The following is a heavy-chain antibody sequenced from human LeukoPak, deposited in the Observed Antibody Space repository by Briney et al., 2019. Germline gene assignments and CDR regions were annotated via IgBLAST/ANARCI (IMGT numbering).Heavy chain of an antibody. V-gene: IGHV3-21*04. CDR2: IRSTSNYI. CDR1: GFTFTTYS. Sequence: GGSLRLSCATSGFTFTTYSTHWVRHAPEEGREWVSSIRSTSNYICYADSVTGLFTISRDNSRKTVQLQMNSVRAEDTAVYYCAKSYDSGGYPLGDYWGQGTLVTVSS. CDR3: AKSYDSGGYPLGDY. J-gene: IGHJ4*02. D-gene: IGHD3-22*01.